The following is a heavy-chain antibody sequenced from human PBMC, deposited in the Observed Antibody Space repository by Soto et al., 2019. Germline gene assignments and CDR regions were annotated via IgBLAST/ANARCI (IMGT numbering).Heavy chain of an antibody. J-gene: IGHJ4*02. D-gene: IGHD1-1*01. Sequence: QVHLVQSGAEVKKPGASVKVSCKASGYTFTSYGITWVRQAPGQGLEWMGWISAHNGNTDYAQKLQGRVIVTRDTSTITAYMELRSLRSDDTAVCYCARGRYGDYWGQGALVTVSS. V-gene: IGHV1-18*01. CDR3: ARGRYGDY. CDR2: ISAHNGNT. CDR1: GYTFTSYG.